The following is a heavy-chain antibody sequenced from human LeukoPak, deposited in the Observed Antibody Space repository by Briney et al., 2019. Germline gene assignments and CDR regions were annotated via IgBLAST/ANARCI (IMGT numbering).Heavy chain of an antibody. V-gene: IGHV1-18*01. CDR2: ISVYNGNT. CDR1: GYTFPSYG. CDR3: ARGRYYYDIRSFDY. D-gene: IGHD3-22*01. J-gene: IGHJ4*02. Sequence: ASVKVSCKASGYTFPSYGISWVRQAPGQGLEWMGWISVYNGNTTYAQKVQGRVTMTTDTSTSTAYMEVRSLRSDDTAVYYCARGRYYYDIRSFDYWGQGTLVTVSS.